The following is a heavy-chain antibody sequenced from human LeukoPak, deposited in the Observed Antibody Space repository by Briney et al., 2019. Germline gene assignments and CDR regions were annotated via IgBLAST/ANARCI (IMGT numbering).Heavy chain of an antibody. D-gene: IGHD6-6*01. CDR3: ARDLRHRFVRVDY. J-gene: IGHJ4*02. V-gene: IGHV1-2*02. CDR1: GGTFSSYA. CDR2: INPNSGGA. Sequence: ASVKVSCKASGGTFSSYAISWVRQAPGQGLEWMGWINPNSGGANYAQKFQGRVTMTRDTSISTAYMELSRLRSDDTAVYYCARDLRHRFVRVDYWGQGTLVTVSS.